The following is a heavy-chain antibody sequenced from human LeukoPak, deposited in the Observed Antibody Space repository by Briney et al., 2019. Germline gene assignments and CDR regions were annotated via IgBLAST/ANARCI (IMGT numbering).Heavy chain of an antibody. CDR1: GGSISSSSYY. V-gene: IGHV4-39*01. J-gene: IGHJ4*02. CDR3: ASLSGGLFDY. D-gene: IGHD3-16*01. CDR2: TYYSGST. Sequence: SETLSLTCTVSGGSISSSSYYWGWIRQPPGKGLEWIGSTYYSGSTYYNPSLKSRVTISVDTSKNQFSLKLSSVTAADTAVYYCASLSGGLFDYWGQGTLVTVSS.